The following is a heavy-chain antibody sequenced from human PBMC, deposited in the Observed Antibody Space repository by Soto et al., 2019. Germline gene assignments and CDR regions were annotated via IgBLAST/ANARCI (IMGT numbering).Heavy chain of an antibody. D-gene: IGHD3-22*01. CDR2: IREDGSDK. J-gene: IGHJ5*02. Sequence: GGSLRLSCAASRFTLSSYLITCVLHAPRKRLEWVANIREDGSDKYYVDSVKGRFTISRDNGKNSLYLQMNSLRAEDTAVYYCVRNGDSSDSRVWFVPRRHATLVSV. CDR3: VRNGDSSDSRVWFVP. V-gene: IGHV3-7*01. CDR1: RFTLSSYL.